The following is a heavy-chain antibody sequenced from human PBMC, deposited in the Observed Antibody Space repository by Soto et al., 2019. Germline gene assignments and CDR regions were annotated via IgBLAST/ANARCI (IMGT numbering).Heavy chain of an antibody. Sequence: QVQLVQSGAEVKTPGSSVKVSCKASGGTFNSYSIDWVRQAPGQGFEWMGGIIPMSGRPNYAQRFQGRVTFSADKSTNTVYMEVNSLTHVDTAVYYCTRRGRQSANWFDPRGQGTLVTVSS. CDR2: IIPMSGRP. CDR3: TRRGRQSANWFDP. V-gene: IGHV1-69*06. J-gene: IGHJ5*02. CDR1: GGTFNSYS.